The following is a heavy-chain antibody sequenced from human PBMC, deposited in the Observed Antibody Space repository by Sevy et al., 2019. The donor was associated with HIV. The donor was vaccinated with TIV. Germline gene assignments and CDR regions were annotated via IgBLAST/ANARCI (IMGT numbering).Heavy chain of an antibody. CDR1: GFTFSSYG. CDR2: IWYDGSNK. D-gene: IGHD5-12*01. Sequence: GGSLRLSCAASGFTFSSYGMHWVRQAPGKGLEWVAVIWYDGSNKYYADSVKGRFTISRDNSKNTLYLQMNSLRAEDTAVYYCAREGGATQPHDAFDIWGQGTMVTVSS. CDR3: AREGGATQPHDAFDI. V-gene: IGHV3-33*01. J-gene: IGHJ3*02.